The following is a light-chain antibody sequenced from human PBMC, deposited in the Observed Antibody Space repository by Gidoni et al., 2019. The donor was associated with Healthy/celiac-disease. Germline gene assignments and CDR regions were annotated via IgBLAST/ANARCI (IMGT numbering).Light chain of an antibody. Sequence: SYELSQPPSVSVSPGQTASITCSGDKLGDKYAFWYQQKPGQSPVLIIYQDNKRPSGIPERFSGSNSGNTATLTISGAQPMDEADYYCQAWDSNILVFGGGTKLTVL. V-gene: IGLV3-1*01. CDR1: KLGDKY. CDR2: QDN. J-gene: IGLJ3*02. CDR3: QAWDSNILV.